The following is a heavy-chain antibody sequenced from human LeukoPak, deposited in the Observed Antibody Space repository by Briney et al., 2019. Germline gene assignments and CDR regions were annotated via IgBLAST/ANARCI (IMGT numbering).Heavy chain of an antibody. V-gene: IGHV4-39*01. CDR1: GGSISSSSYY. Sequence: SETLSLTCTVSGGSISSSSYYWGWIRQPPGKGLEWIGSIYYSGSTYYNPSLKGRVTISVDTSKNQFSLKLSSVTAADTAVYYCARNTGTPYYYYGLDVWGQGTTVTVSS. D-gene: IGHD1-14*01. CDR2: IYYSGST. CDR3: ARNTGTPYYYYGLDV. J-gene: IGHJ6*02.